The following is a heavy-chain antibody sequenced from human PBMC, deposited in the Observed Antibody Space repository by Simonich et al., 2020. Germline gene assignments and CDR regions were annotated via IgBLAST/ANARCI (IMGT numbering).Heavy chain of an antibody. V-gene: IGHV1-2*06. D-gene: IGHD2-2*01. J-gene: IGHJ3*02. CDR1: GYTFTGYY. CDR2: INPNSGGT. CDR3: ARDTFLGYCSSTSCYDAFDI. Sequence: QVQLVQSGAEVKKPGASVKVSCKASGYTFTGYYMHWVRQAPGQGLEWLGRINPNSGGTNYAQKFQGRVTMTRDTSSSTAYMELSRRRSDDTAVYYCARDTFLGYCSSTSCYDAFDIWGQGTMVTVSS.